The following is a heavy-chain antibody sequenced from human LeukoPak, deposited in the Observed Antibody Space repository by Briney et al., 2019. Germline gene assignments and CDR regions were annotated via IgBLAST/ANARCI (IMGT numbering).Heavy chain of an antibody. Sequence: PSETLSLTCTVSGGSISSSSYYWSWIRQPPGKGLEWIGYIYSSGSTNYNPSLKSRVTISVDTSKNQFSLKLSSVTAADTAVYFCARTGITGTTPDYWGQGTLVTVSS. CDR3: ARTGITGTTPDY. D-gene: IGHD1-7*01. CDR1: GGSISSSSYY. CDR2: IYSSGST. J-gene: IGHJ4*02. V-gene: IGHV4-61*01.